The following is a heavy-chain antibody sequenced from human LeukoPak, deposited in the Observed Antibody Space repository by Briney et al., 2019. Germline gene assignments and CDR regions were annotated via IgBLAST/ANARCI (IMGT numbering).Heavy chain of an antibody. D-gene: IGHD3-3*01. CDR1: VYTFTGYY. CDR2: INPNSGGT. CDR3: ARGGLAIFGVVARGGDY. J-gene: IGHJ4*02. Sequence: ASVKVSCKASVYTFTGYYMHWVRQAPGQGLEWMGWINPNSGGTNYAQKSQGRVTMTRDTSISTAYMELSRLRSDDTAVYYCARGGLAIFGVVARGGDYWGQGTLVTVSS. V-gene: IGHV1-2*02.